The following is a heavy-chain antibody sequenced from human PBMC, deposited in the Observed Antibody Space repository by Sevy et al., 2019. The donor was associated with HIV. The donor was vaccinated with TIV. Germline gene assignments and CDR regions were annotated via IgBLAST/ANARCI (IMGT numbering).Heavy chain of an antibody. J-gene: IGHJ4*02. CDR2: IKQDGSEK. V-gene: IGHV3-7*01. CDR1: GFTFSSYW. Sequence: GGSLRLSCAASGFTFSSYWMSWVRQAPGKGLEWVANIKQDGSEKYYVDSVKGRFTISRDNAKNSLYLQMNSLRAEDTAAYYCARDNGYSSGWYGYWGQGTLVTVSS. D-gene: IGHD6-19*01. CDR3: ARDNGYSSGWYGY.